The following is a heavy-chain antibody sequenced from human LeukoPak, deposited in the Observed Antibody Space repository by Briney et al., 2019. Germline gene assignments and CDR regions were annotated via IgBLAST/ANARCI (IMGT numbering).Heavy chain of an antibody. CDR2: INPNSGGT. D-gene: IGHD2-21*02. V-gene: IGHV1-2*02. CDR1: GYTFTGYH. J-gene: IGHJ4*02. CDR3: ARGGSTDSIHSCGGNCYFLDY. Sequence: ASVKVSCKASGYTFTGYHMHWVRQAPGQGLEWMGWINPNSGGTNYAQKFQGRVIMTRDTSISTAYMELSRLGSDDTAVYYCARGGSTDSIHSCGGNCYFLDYWGQGTLVTVSS.